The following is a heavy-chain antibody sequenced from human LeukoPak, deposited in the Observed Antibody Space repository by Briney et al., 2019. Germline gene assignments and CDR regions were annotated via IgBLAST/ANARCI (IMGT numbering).Heavy chain of an antibody. CDR1: GYTLTELS. D-gene: IGHD6-19*01. V-gene: IGHV1-46*03. CDR2: INPSGGST. J-gene: IGHJ4*02. CDR3: ARANIAVAGNDY. Sequence: ASVKVSCKVSGYTLTELSMHWVRQAPGQGLEWMGIINPSGGSTSYAQKFQGRVTMTRDTSTSTVYMELSSLRSEDTAVYYCARANIAVAGNDYWGQGTLVTVSS.